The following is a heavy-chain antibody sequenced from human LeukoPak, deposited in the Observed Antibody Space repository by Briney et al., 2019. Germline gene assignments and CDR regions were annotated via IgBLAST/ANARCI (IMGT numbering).Heavy chain of an antibody. D-gene: IGHD5-18*01. V-gene: IGHV1-69*01. CDR2: IIPIFGTA. CDR3: ARRGYSYGYDFDY. CDR1: GGTFSSYA. J-gene: IGHJ4*02. Sequence: SVKVSCKASGGTFSSYAISWVRQAPGQGLEWMGGIIPIFGTANYAQKFQGRVTITADESTSTAYMELRSPRSDDTAVYYCARRGYSYGYDFDYWGQGTLVTVSS.